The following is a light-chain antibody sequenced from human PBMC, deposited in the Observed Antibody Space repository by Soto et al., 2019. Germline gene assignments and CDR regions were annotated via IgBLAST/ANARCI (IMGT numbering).Light chain of an antibody. J-gene: IGKJ2*01. Sequence: DIVMTQSPDSLAVSLGERATINCKSSQSVLYSSNNKNYLAWYQHKPGQPPKLLIYWASTRKSGVPDRFSGSGSGTDFTLTISSLQAEDVAVYYCQQYYSTPMYTFGQGTKLEIK. CDR1: QSVLYSSNNKNY. V-gene: IGKV4-1*01. CDR2: WAS. CDR3: QQYYSTPMYT.